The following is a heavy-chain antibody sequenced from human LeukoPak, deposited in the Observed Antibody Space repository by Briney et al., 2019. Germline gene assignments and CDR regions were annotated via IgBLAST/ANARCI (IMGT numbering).Heavy chain of an antibody. V-gene: IGHV5-51*01. Sequence: GESLKISCKASGYTFNNYWVGWVRQMPGRGLEWMGMLYPDGSATTYHPSFEGRVTISADKSVTTAYLEWNSLKASDTALYYCVRQGLQSGTYPAYWGPGTLVTVSS. D-gene: IGHD1-26*01. CDR1: GYTFNNYW. CDR3: VRQGLQSGTYPAY. CDR2: LYPDGSAT. J-gene: IGHJ4*02.